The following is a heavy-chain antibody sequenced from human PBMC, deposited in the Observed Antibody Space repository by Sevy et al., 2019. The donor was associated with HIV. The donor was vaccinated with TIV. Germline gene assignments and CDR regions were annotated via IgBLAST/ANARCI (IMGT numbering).Heavy chain of an antibody. V-gene: IGHV4-4*07. J-gene: IGHJ6*02. CDR3: ARNSAGLISFDYGMDV. D-gene: IGHD6-19*01. Sequence: SETLSLTCTVSGGSISSYYWSWIRQPAGKGLEWIGRIYTSGSTNYNPSLKSRVTMSVDTSKNQFSLKLSSVTAADTAVYYCARNSAGLISFDYGMDVWGQGTTVTVSS. CDR1: GGSISSYY. CDR2: IYTSGST.